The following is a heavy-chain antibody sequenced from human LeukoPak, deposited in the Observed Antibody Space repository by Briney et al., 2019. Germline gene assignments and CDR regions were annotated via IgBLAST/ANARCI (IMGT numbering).Heavy chain of an antibody. Sequence: PSETLSLTCTVSDESISSSSYYWGWIRQSPGKGLEWIGTIHPHGTMFYNPSLESRVTISVDKSKRLFSLKLRSVTAADTAVYHCSRGWDACELGNYWGQGSLVTVSS. J-gene: IGHJ4*02. CDR2: IHPHGTM. CDR1: DESISSSSYY. D-gene: IGHD1-26*01. CDR3: SRGWDACELGNY. V-gene: IGHV4-39*01.